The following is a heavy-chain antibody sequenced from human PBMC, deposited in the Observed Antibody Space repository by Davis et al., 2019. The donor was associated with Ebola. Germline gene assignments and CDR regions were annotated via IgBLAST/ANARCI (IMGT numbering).Heavy chain of an antibody. Sequence: SETLSLTCTVSGGSVSSGSYYWSWIRQPPGKGLEWIGYIYYSGSTNYNPSLKSRVTISVDTSKNQFSLKLSSVTAADTAVYYCARASGIAVAGTGWSYYYGMDVWGQGTTVTVSS. CDR3: ARASGIAVAGTGWSYYYGMDV. CDR1: GGSVSSGSYY. V-gene: IGHV4-61*01. D-gene: IGHD6-19*01. J-gene: IGHJ6*02. CDR2: IYYSGST.